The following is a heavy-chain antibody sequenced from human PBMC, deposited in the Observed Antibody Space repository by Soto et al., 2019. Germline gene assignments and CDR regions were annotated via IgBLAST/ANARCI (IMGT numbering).Heavy chain of an antibody. CDR3: SRAGILTTPYYFDY. Sequence: EVQLVESGGGLVQPGRSLGLSCAAFGFTFSDHYMDWVRQAPGKGLEWVGRIRNKANSYTTEYAASVKGRFTISRDDSKNSLFLQMYSLKTEDTAVYYCSRAGILTTPYYFDYWGQGTLVTVSS. CDR2: IRNKANSYTT. D-gene: IGHD4-4*01. CDR1: GFTFSDHY. J-gene: IGHJ4*01. V-gene: IGHV3-72*01.